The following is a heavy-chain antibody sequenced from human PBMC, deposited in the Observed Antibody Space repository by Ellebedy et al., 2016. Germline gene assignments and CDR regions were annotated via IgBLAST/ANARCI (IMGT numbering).Heavy chain of an antibody. D-gene: IGHD3-3*01. CDR3: ARLWSGYSGYYFDY. CDR1: GGSISSYY. CDR2: INQSGST. Sequence: SETLSLTCTVSGGSISSYYWSWIRQPPGKGLEWIGKINQSGSTNSNPSLKSRVTMSVDTSKNQFSLKLSSVTAADTAVYYCARLWSGYSGYYFDYWGQGTLVTVSS. J-gene: IGHJ4*02. V-gene: IGHV4-34*01.